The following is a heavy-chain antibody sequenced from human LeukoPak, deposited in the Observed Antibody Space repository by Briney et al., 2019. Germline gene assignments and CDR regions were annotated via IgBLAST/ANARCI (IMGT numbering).Heavy chain of an antibody. D-gene: IGHD3-3*01. J-gene: IGHJ3*02. CDR1: GFTFSSYA. Sequence: GGSLRLSCAASGFTFSSYAMHWVRQAPGKGLEWVAVISCDGSNKYYADSVKGRFTISRGNSKNTLYLQMNSLRAEDTAVYYCARDRRSEGDAFDIWGQGTMVTVSS. V-gene: IGHV3-30-3*01. CDR3: ARDRRSEGDAFDI. CDR2: ISCDGSNK.